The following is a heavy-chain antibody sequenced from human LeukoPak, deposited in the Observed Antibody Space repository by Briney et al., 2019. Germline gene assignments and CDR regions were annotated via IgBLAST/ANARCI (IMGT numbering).Heavy chain of an antibody. CDR2: IFYSGSS. J-gene: IGHJ4*02. CDR3: AGRAPRFFDY. V-gene: IGHV4-59*01. Sequence: SETLSFTCTVSGDSLNSYYWTWIRQPPGEGLQWIGYIFYSGSSNYNASLRSRVAISVDTSKNQFSLKLTSVTAADTAVYYCAGRAPRFFDYWGQGILVTVSS. D-gene: IGHD1-26*01. CDR1: GDSLNSYY.